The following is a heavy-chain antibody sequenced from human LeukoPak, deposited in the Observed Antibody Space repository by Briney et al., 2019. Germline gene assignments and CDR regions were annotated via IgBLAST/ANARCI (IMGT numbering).Heavy chain of an antibody. V-gene: IGHV3-74*01. Sequence: WGSLRLSCVASGFTISNYWMHWVRQAPGKGLVWVSRINSDGSITTYADSVKGRFTISRDNAKNTMYLQMNSLRDEDTAVYYCATLLPGVWGQGTLVTVSS. CDR1: GFTISNYW. CDR2: INSDGSIT. CDR3: ATLLPGV. J-gene: IGHJ4*02. D-gene: IGHD1-26*01.